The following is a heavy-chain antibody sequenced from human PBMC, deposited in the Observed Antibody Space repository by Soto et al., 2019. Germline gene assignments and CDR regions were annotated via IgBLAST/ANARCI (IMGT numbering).Heavy chain of an antibody. CDR1: GDSISSDGHS. CDR2: IYQTGTT. CDR3: ARAVFCTDGFCFPNWLDP. J-gene: IGHJ5*02. V-gene: IGHV4-30-2*01. D-gene: IGHD2-8*01. Sequence: PSETLSLTCTVSGDSISSDGHSWSWIRQPPGEALEWIGYIYQTGTTQYNPSLSSRVSISADRSKNQFSLHLTSVTAADTAVYYCARAVFCTDGFCFPNWLDPWGQGILVTVSS.